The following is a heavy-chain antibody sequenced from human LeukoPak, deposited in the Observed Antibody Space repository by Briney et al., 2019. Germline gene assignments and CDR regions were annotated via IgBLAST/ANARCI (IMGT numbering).Heavy chain of an antibody. CDR3: ARVLRLPITMVRGVIFDY. CDR2: IRYDGSNK. D-gene: IGHD3-10*01. V-gene: IGHV3-30*02. Sequence: GGSLRLSCAASGFTFNSYGMHWVRQAPGKGLEWVAFIRYDGSNKYYADSVKGRFAISRDNAKNSLYLQMNSLRAEDTAVYYCARVLRLPITMVRGVIFDYWGQGTLVTVSS. J-gene: IGHJ4*02. CDR1: GFTFNSYG.